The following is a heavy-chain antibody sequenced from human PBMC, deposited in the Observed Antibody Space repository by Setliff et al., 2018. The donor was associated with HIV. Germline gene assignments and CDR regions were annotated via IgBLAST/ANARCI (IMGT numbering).Heavy chain of an antibody. Sequence: GASVKVSCKASGGSFRNYAINWVRQAPGQGLEWMGGIIPLLGTPNYAHKFQGRVTITADKYSSTVYIELSSLRSEDSAVFYCARDRSGIAVAAPDAFDVWGQGTMVTVSS. CDR2: IIPLLGTP. D-gene: IGHD6-19*01. V-gene: IGHV1-69*06. CDR1: GGSFRNYA. J-gene: IGHJ3*01. CDR3: ARDRSGIAVAAPDAFDV.